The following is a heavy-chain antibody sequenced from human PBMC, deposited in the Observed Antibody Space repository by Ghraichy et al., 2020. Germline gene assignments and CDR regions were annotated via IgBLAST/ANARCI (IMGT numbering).Heavy chain of an antibody. V-gene: IGHV3-23*01. J-gene: IGHJ2*01. D-gene: IGHD3-22*01. CDR2: ISGSGGST. Sequence: LSLTCAASGFTFSSYAMSWVRQAPGKGLEWVSAISGSGGSTYYADSVKGRFTISRDNSKNTLYLQMNSLRAEDTAVYYCAKIDSSGYYDWYFDLWGRGTLVTVSS. CDR1: GFTFSSYA. CDR3: AKIDSSGYYDWYFDL.